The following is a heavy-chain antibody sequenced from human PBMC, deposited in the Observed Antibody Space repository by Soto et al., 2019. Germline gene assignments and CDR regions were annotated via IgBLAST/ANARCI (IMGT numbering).Heavy chain of an antibody. D-gene: IGHD2-15*01. CDR3: AKDQASGQGSFDS. V-gene: IGHV3-21*01. Sequence: GGSLRLSCAASGFTSSRYAINWVRQAPGKGLEWVASISIIGDYVYYADSVKGRFTISRDNAKNSVFLQMDSLTVEDTAVYYCAKDQASGQGSFDSWGQGTLVTVSS. CDR1: GFTSSRYA. J-gene: IGHJ4*02. CDR2: ISIIGDYV.